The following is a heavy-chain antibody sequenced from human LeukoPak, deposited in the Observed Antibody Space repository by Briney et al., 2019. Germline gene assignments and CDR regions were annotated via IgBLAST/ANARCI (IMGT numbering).Heavy chain of an antibody. CDR1: GGSLSPYY. V-gene: IGHV4-59*08. CDR3: ARLDSGDHGNIPH. J-gene: IGHJ1*01. Sequence: SETLSLTCTVSGGSLSPYYWTWIRQPPGKGLEWIGYIYHTGTTRYNPSLNSRVTISVETSKKQFSLRLNSVTAADTAIYYCARLDSGDHGNIPHWGQGTLVTVSS. D-gene: IGHD1-26*01. CDR2: IYHTGTT.